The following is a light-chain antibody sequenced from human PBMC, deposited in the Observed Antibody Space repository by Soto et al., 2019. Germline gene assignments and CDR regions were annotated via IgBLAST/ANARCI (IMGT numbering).Light chain of an antibody. CDR2: KAS. Sequence: DIQMTQSPSTLSASVGDRVTITCRASQSISSWLAWYQQRPGKAPKLLIYKASSLESVVPSRLSGSGPGTEITLTVRSLHPDDFATYYCQQYNSYVWTFGQGTKVDIK. J-gene: IGKJ1*01. CDR1: QSISSW. V-gene: IGKV1-5*03. CDR3: QQYNSYVWT.